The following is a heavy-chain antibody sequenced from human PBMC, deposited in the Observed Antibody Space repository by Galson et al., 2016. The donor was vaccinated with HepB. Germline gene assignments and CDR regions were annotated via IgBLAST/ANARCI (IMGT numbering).Heavy chain of an antibody. Sequence: CAISGDSVSSTSANWNWIRQSPSRGLEWLGRTYYKSKWYNDYAVSVQSRITINPDTPKNQFSLQLDSMTPEDTAVYYCARTSPFNTGTFDYWGQGTLVTVSS. J-gene: IGHJ4*02. CDR1: GDSVSSTSAN. D-gene: IGHD1-7*01. CDR3: ARTSPFNTGTFDY. CDR2: TYYKSKWYN. V-gene: IGHV6-1*01.